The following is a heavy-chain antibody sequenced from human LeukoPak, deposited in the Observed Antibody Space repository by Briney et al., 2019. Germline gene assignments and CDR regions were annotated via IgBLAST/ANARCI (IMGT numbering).Heavy chain of an antibody. CDR2: IYYSGST. V-gene: IGHV4-39*07. CDR1: GGSISSSSYY. Sequence: SETLSLTCTVSGGSISSSSYYWGWIRQPPGKGLEWIGSIYYSGSTYYNPSLKSRVTISVDTSKNQFSLKLSSVTAADTAVYYCARDGVRGYSYGPREGYYGMDVWGQGTTVTVSS. CDR3: ARDGVRGYSYGPREGYYGMDV. D-gene: IGHD5-18*01. J-gene: IGHJ6*02.